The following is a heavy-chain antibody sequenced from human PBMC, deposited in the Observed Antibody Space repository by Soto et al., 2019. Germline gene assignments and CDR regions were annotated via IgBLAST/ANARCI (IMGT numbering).Heavy chain of an antibody. CDR2: ISYDGKNE. CDR3: ARDGYSGRSDGFDI. J-gene: IGHJ3*02. Sequence: QVQLVESGGGVVQPGRSLRLSCAASGFTFGAYSMHWVRQPPGKGLEWVAVISYDGKNERYTDPVKGRFNVSRDNSKSTMYLQRKSLRSEDTAVYYCARDGYSGRSDGFDIWGQGTMVTVSS. V-gene: IGHV3-30*04. D-gene: IGHD1-26*01. CDR1: GFTFGAYS.